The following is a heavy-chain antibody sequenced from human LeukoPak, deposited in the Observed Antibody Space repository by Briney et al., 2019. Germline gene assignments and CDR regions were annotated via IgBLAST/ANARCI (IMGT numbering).Heavy chain of an antibody. Sequence: GGSLRLSCAVSGFGVHTFAMSWVRLAPGRGLEWLASVTKYDGRVYYADSVRGRFTISRDTSQNELYLQMNSLRADDSAIYFCAKDHSADGWPTFEYWGRGTLVSVSS. CDR2: VTKYDGRV. J-gene: IGHJ4*02. CDR1: GFGVHTFA. V-gene: IGHV3-23*01. D-gene: IGHD5-24*01. CDR3: AKDHSADGWPTFEY.